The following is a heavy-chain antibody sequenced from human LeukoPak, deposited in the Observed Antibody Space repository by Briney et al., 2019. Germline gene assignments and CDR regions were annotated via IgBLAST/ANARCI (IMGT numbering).Heavy chain of an antibody. CDR3: ARSSRELGGYAPWELMPPFDY. Sequence: PGGSLRLSCAVSGFTVSGNYMSWVRQAPGKGLEWVSLIYSGGTTYYADSVKGRFTISRDNSKNTLYLQMNSLRAEDTAVYYCARSSRELGGYAPWELMPPFDYWGQGTLVTVSS. J-gene: IGHJ4*02. V-gene: IGHV3-53*01. D-gene: IGHD1-7*01. CDR1: GFTVSGNY. CDR2: IYSGGTT.